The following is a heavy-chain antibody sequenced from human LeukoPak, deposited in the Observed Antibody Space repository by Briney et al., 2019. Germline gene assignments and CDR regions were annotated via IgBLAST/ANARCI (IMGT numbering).Heavy chain of an antibody. V-gene: IGHV3-23*01. CDR1: GFTFSSYA. Sequence: GGSLRLSCAASGFTFSSYAMSWVRQAPGKGLEWVSAISGSGDGTYYADSVKGRFTISRDNSKNTLYLQMNSLRAEDTAVYYCAKHQRDIVVVPAGVGYYMDVWGKGTTVTVSS. D-gene: IGHD2-2*01. CDR2: ISGSGDGT. J-gene: IGHJ6*03. CDR3: AKHQRDIVVVPAGVGYYMDV.